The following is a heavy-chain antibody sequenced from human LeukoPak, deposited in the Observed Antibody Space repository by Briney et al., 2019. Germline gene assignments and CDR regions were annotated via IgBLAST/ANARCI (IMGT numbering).Heavy chain of an antibody. V-gene: IGHV1-69*13. J-gene: IGHJ3*02. CDR3: ARWHRYYYDSSGYTYMGPDAFDI. D-gene: IGHD3-22*01. Sequence: ASVKVSCKASGGTFSSYAISWVRQAPGQGLEWMGGIIPIFGTANYAQKFQGRVTITADESTSTAYMELSSLRSEDTAVYYCARWHRYYYDSSGYTYMGPDAFDIWGQGTMVTVSS. CDR2: IIPIFGTA. CDR1: GGTFSSYA.